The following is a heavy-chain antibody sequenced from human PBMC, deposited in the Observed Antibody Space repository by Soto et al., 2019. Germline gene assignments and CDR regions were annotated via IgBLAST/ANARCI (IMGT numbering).Heavy chain of an antibody. Sequence: GGSLRLSCAASGFTFSSYAMSWVRQAPGKGLEWVSAISGSGGSTYYADSVKGRFTISRDNSKNTLYLQMNSLRAEDTAVYYCAKMGRRITMIVVVITPFDYWGQGTLVTVS. D-gene: IGHD3-22*01. CDR2: ISGSGGST. J-gene: IGHJ4*02. CDR3: AKMGRRITMIVVVITPFDY. CDR1: GFTFSSYA. V-gene: IGHV3-23*01.